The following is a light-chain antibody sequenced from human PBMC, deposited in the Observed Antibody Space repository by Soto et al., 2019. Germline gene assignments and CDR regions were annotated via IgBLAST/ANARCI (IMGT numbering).Light chain of an antibody. CDR3: QQFGISPVYT. J-gene: IGKJ2*01. V-gene: IGKV3-20*01. Sequence: VVLTQSPGALSLSPGEGGTLSCRASQRVSSNYLAWYQQKPGQAPRLLIYGGSRRATGIPDRFSGGGSGTDFTLTISRLEPEDVAVYFCQCQQFGISPVYTFGQGTKLEIK. CDR1: QRVSSNY. CDR2: GGS.